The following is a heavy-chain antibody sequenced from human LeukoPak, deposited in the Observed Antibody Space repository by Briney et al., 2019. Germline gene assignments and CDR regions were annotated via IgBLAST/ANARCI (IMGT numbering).Heavy chain of an antibody. V-gene: IGHV4-59*01. D-gene: IGHD1-1*01. Sequence: PSETLSLTCTVSGGSISSYYWSWLRQPPGKGLEWIGYIYYSGSTNYNPSLKSRVTISVDTSKNQFSLKLSSVTAADTAVYYCARAYEGTFDPWGQGTLVTVSS. CDR2: IYYSGST. CDR1: GGSISSYY. CDR3: ARAYEGTFDP. J-gene: IGHJ5*02.